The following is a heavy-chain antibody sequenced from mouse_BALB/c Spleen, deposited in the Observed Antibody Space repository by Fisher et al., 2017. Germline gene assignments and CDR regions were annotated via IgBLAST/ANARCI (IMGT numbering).Heavy chain of an antibody. Sequence: RFTISRDNPKNTLFLQMTSLRSEDTAMYYCARSGYGNSLYAMDYWGQGTSVTVSS. V-gene: IGHV5-17*02. CDR3: ARSGYGNSLYAMDY. J-gene: IGHJ4*01. D-gene: IGHD2-10*02.